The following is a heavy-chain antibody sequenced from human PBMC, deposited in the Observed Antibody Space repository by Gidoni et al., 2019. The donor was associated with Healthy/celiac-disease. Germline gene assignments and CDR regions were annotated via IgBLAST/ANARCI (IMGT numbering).Heavy chain of an antibody. D-gene: IGHD5-18*01. CDR2: INHSGST. CDR1: GGSLCGYY. V-gene: IGHV4-34*01. CDR3: ASRLPRYSYGYAFDI. J-gene: IGHJ3*02. Sequence: QVQLQQWGAGMWKTSEPLSFTCAVDGGSLCGYYWIWIRQPPGKGLEWIGEINHSGSTNNNPSLKSRVTISVVTSKNQFSLKLSSVTAADTAVYYCASRLPRYSYGYAFDIWGQGTMVTVSS.